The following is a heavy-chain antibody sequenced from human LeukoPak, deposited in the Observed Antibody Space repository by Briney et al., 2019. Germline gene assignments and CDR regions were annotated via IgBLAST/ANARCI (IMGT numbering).Heavy chain of an antibody. CDR3: ARHTRVTATIDY. J-gene: IGHJ4*02. CDR2: IYYSGST. D-gene: IGHD4-23*01. V-gene: IGHV4-39*01. CDR1: GGSISSSSYY. Sequence: PSETLSLTCTVSGGSISSSSYYWGWIRQPPGKGLEWIGSIYYSGSTYYNQSLKSRVTISVDTSKNQFSLKLSSVTAADTAVYYCARHTRVTATIDYWGQGTLVTVSS.